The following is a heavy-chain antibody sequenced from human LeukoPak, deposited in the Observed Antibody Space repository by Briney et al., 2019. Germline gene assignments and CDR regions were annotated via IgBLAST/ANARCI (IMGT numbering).Heavy chain of an antibody. CDR1: GGSFSDYY. CDR2: INHSGRN. Sequence: SETLSLTCAVYGGSFSDYYWSWIRQPPGKGLEWIGEINHSGRNNYNPSLKSRVTISVDTSKNQFSLRLSSVTAADTAVYYCARVTVLRFLEWFPDAFDIWGQGTMVTVSS. CDR3: ARVTVLRFLEWFPDAFDI. V-gene: IGHV4-34*01. J-gene: IGHJ3*02. D-gene: IGHD3-3*01.